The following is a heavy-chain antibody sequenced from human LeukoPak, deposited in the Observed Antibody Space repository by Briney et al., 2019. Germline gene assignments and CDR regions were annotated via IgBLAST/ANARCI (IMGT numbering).Heavy chain of an antibody. Sequence: SETLSLTCAVYGGSFSGYYWSWIRQPPGKGLEWIGEINHSGSTNYNPSLRSRVTISVDTSKNQFSLKLSSVTAADTAVYYCARGLPNDYWGQGTLVTVSS. CDR2: INHSGST. V-gene: IGHV4-34*01. J-gene: IGHJ4*02. CDR3: ARGLPNDY. CDR1: GGSFSGYY.